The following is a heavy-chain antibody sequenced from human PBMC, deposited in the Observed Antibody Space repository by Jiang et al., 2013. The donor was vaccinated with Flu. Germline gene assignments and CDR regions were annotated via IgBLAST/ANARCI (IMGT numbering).Heavy chain of an antibody. CDR2: IYPGDSDT. V-gene: IGHV5-51*01. J-gene: IGHJ3*02. CDR3: ARGINIPDVFDM. Sequence: GAEVKKPGESLKISCQGSGYTFSNHWIAWVRQTPEKGLEWMGIIYPGDSDTTYSPSFEGQVTISVDTSSNTAYLQWSSLKASDSAMIYCARGINIPDVFDMWGQGTMVT. D-gene: IGHD3-10*01. CDR1: GYTFSNHW.